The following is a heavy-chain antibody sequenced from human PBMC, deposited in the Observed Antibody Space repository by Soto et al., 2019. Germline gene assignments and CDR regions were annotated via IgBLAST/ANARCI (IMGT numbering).Heavy chain of an antibody. D-gene: IGHD2-15*01. Sequence: EVQLVESGGGLVQPGGSLRLSCAASGLTFSSYDMHWVRQATGKGLEWVSAIGTAGDTYYPGSVKGRFTISRENAKNSLYLQMNSLRAGDTAVYYCARSRSYCSGGSCYSSRPYYFDYWGQGTLVTVSS. CDR1: GLTFSSYD. CDR2: IGTAGDT. V-gene: IGHV3-13*01. J-gene: IGHJ4*02. CDR3: ARSRSYCSGGSCYSSRPYYFDY.